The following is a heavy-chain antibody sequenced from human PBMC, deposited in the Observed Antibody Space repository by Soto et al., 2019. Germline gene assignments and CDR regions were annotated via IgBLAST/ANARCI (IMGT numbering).Heavy chain of an antibody. V-gene: IGHV3-74*01. Sequence: GGSLRLSCAASGFIFKMYWMHWVRQSPGKGLVWISRIYNDGTYSDYADSVRGRFTISRDNVNDTLYLQMNNLRAEDSGLYYCTRGPRPISTGTGDYWGQGTQVTVSS. J-gene: IGHJ4*02. D-gene: IGHD3-10*01. CDR2: IYNDGTYS. CDR1: GFIFKMYW. CDR3: TRGPRPISTGTGDY.